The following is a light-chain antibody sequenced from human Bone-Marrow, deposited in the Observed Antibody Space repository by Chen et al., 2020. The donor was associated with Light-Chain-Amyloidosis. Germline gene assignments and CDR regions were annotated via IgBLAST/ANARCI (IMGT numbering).Light chain of an antibody. CDR2: RDT. Sequence: SYELTQPPSVSVSPGQTARITCSGDDLPKKYAYWYQQKPGQAPVLVIHRDTERPSGISERFSGSSSGTTAAFTLSGVQAEDEADYHCQSADSSGTYEVIFGGGTKLTVL. CDR1: DLPKKY. V-gene: IGLV3-25*03. CDR3: QSADSSGTYEVI. J-gene: IGLJ2*01.